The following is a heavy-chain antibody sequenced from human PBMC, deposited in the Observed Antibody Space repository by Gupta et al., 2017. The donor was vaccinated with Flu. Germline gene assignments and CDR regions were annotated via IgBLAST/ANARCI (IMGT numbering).Heavy chain of an antibody. D-gene: IGHD2-15*01. J-gene: IGHJ4*02. CDR1: XXXFXXXG. V-gene: IGHV3-30*18. CDR3: AKDERGFCSGGECYPQIFDY. CDR2: ISYSGTYI. Sequence: QVQLVESGGGAVPSEPSLXLXXXASXXXFXXXGIHRVRQAPGRGLEWVAIISYSGTYIHYADSVKGRFTTSRDNSKNTLYLQMNNLRVEDTAVYHCAKDERGFCSGGECYPQIFDYWGQGTLVTVSS.